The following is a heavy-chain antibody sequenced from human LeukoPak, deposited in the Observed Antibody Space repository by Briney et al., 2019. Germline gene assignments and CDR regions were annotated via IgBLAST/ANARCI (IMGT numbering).Heavy chain of an antibody. V-gene: IGHV4-34*01. D-gene: IGHD6-6*01. Sequence: SSETLSLTCAVYVGSFSGYYWSWIRQPPGKGLEWIGEINHSGSTNYNPSLKSRVSISVVTSKNQFSLKLSSVTAADTAVYYCARFPYVARPVWGQGTLVTVSS. J-gene: IGHJ4*02. CDR3: ARFPYVARPV. CDR1: VGSFSGYY. CDR2: INHSGST.